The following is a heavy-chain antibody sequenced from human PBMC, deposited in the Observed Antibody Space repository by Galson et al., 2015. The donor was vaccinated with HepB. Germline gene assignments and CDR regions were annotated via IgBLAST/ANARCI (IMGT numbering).Heavy chain of an antibody. J-gene: IGHJ4*01. Sequence: SLRLSCAASGFTFSSYWMSWVRQAPGKGLEWVAVISYEITNKHYADSVKGRFTISRDNFKSILYLQMNSLRAEDTAMYYCARDLYSDYDPDYWGHGTLVPVSA. CDR2: ISYEITNK. CDR1: GFTFSSYW. CDR3: ARDLYSDYDPDY. D-gene: IGHD5-12*01. V-gene: IGHV3-30*03.